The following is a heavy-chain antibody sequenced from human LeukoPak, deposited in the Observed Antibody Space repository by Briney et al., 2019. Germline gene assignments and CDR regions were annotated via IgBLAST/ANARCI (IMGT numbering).Heavy chain of an antibody. CDR2: ISYDGSKK. J-gene: IGHJ4*02. Sequence: GGSLRLSCAASGFTFSSYGMHWVRQAPGKGLEWVAVISYDGSKKYHVDSVKGRVTISRDNSKNTLYLQMNSLRAEDTAVYYCAKEVSGCTSCYNYWGQGTLVTVSS. CDR1: GFTFSSYG. V-gene: IGHV3-30*18. CDR3: AKEVSGCTSCYNY. D-gene: IGHD2-2*02.